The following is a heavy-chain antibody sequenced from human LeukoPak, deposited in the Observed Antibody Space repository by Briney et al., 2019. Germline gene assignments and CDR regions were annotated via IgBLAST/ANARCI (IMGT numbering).Heavy chain of an antibody. D-gene: IGHD3-3*01. Sequence: GGSLRLSCAASGFTFSSYAMGWVRQAPGKGLEWVSAISGGGGSTYYADSVKGRFTISRDNSKNTLYLQMNSLRAGDTAVYYCAKVAYDFWSGYYSDDYWGQGTLVTVSS. CDR2: ISGGGGST. CDR3: AKVAYDFWSGYYSDDY. J-gene: IGHJ4*02. CDR1: GFTFSSYA. V-gene: IGHV3-23*01.